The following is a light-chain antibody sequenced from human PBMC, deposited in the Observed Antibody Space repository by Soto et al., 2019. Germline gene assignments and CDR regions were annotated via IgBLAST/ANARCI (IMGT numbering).Light chain of an antibody. CDR3: LQDYNYPWT. CDR2: AAS. V-gene: IGKV1-39*01. J-gene: IGKJ1*01. CDR1: QSISSY. Sequence: DIQMTQSPSSLSASVGDRVTITCRASQSISSYLNWYQQKPGKAPKLLIYAASSLQSGVPSRFSGGGSGTDFTLTISSLQPEDFATYYCLQDYNYPWTFGQGTKVEIK.